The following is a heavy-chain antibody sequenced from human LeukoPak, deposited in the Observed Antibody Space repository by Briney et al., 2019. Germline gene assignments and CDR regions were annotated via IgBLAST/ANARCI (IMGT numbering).Heavy chain of an antibody. Sequence: ASVKVSCKASGYVFTGYYIHWVRQAPGQGLEWMGRMNPNSGTTKFAQKFQGRVTLTRDTSISTDYMELSSLRAGDTAVYYCAGDGCGFRPNWDFDLWGRGTLVTVSS. J-gene: IGHJ2*01. V-gene: IGHV1-2*06. D-gene: IGHD5-18*01. CDR1: GYVFTGYY. CDR2: MNPNSGTT. CDR3: AGDGCGFRPNWDFDL.